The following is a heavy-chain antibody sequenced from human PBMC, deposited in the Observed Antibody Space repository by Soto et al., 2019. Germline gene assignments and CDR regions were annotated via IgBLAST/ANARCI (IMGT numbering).Heavy chain of an antibody. CDR3: ARFDSSGWYFDY. J-gene: IGHJ4*02. CDR2: INHIGTT. CDR1: GGSFSGYY. Sequence: QVQLPQWGAGLLRPSETLSLTCAVYGGSFSGYYWSWIRQPPGKGLQWIGKINHIGTTNYNPSLKSXXTISVDTSKNQFSLNLSSVTAADTAVYYCARFDSSGWYFDYWGQGNLVIVSS. D-gene: IGHD6-19*01. V-gene: IGHV4-34*01.